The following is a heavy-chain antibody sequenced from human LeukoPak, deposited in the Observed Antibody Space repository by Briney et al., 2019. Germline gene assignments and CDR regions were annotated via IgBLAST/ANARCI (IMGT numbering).Heavy chain of an antibody. V-gene: IGHV3-30*02. J-gene: IGHJ4*02. CDR1: GFTFSSYD. CDR3: AKRGGSFIGYFDY. Sequence: GGSLRLSCAASGFTFSSYDMHWVRQAPGKGLEWVAFIRYDRSDKFYADSVKGRFTISRDNSKNTLYLQMNSLRAEDTAVYYCAKRGGSFIGYFDYWGQGALVTVSS. D-gene: IGHD1-26*01. CDR2: IRYDRSDK.